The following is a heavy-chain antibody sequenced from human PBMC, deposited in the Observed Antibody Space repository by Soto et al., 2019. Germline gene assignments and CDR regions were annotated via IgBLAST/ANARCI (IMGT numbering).Heavy chain of an antibody. J-gene: IGHJ6*02. CDR2: IIPIFGTA. CDR1: GGTFTSYA. D-gene: IGHD3-10*01. CDR3: ARHESFGGFWYGMDV. Sequence: QVQLVQSGAEVKKPGSSVKVSCKASGGTFTSYAISWVRQAPGQGLEWMGVIIPIFGTANYAQKFQGRVTINADESTSTVYMELSSLRSEDTAVYYCARHESFGGFWYGMDVWGQGNTVTVSS. V-gene: IGHV1-69*01.